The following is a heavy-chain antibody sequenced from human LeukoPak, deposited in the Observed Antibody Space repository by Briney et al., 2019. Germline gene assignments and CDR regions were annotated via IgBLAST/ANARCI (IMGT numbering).Heavy chain of an antibody. CDR3: ARHYLSEGSLRTFVP. Sequence: SETLSLTCTVSGRSISSSPYYWGWIRQPPGKGLAWIGTIYYRRSIYSNPSLDTRATITLDPSKNRSYLSLRSVTDADTAVYYSARHYLSEGSLRTFVPWGQGTLVTVSP. D-gene: IGHD2/OR15-2a*01. CDR2: IYYRRSI. CDR1: GRSISSSPYY. J-gene: IGHJ5*02. V-gene: IGHV4-39*01.